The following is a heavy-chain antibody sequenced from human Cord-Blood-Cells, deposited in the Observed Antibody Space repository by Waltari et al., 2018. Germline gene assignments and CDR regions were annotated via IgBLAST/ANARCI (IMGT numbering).Heavy chain of an antibody. J-gene: IGHJ2*01. Sequence: QVQLVQSGAEVKKPGASVKVSCKASGYTFTSYDINWVRQATGQGLEWMGWMNHNSGNTGYEQKFQGRVTITRNTSISTAYMELSSLGSEDTAVYYCARGTDRLWFGELFAENNWYFDLWGRGTLVTVSS. CDR2: MNHNSGNT. D-gene: IGHD3-10*01. V-gene: IGHV1-8*03. CDR3: ARGTDRLWFGELFAENNWYFDL. CDR1: GYTFTSYD.